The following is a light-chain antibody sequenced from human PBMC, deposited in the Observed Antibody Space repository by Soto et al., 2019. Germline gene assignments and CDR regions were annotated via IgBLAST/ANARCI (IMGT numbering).Light chain of an antibody. CDR2: DTS. V-gene: IGKV3-11*01. CDR1: QSSSRY. CDR3: QQRSNWPPIT. J-gene: IGKJ5*01. Sequence: EIVLTQYTATLSLSPGERATLSCRASQSSSRYLAWYQQKPGQAPRLLMYDTSYRATGIPARFSGSGFGTDFTLTISSLEPEDAAVYYCQQRSNWPPITFGQGTLLEIK.